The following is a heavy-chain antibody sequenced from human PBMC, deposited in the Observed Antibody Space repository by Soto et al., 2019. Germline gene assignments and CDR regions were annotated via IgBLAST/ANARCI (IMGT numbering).Heavy chain of an antibody. V-gene: IGHV1-46*01. D-gene: IGHD3-10*01. CDR2: INPSGGST. CDR3: ARGLLGSGSYYNAAFDP. J-gene: IGHJ5*02. Sequence: ASVKVSCKASGYTFTSYYMHWVRQPPGQGLEWMGIINPSGGSTSYAQKFQGRVTMTRDTSTSTVYMELSSLRSEDTAVYYCARGLLGSGSYYNAAFDPWGQGTLVTVSS. CDR1: GYTFTSYY.